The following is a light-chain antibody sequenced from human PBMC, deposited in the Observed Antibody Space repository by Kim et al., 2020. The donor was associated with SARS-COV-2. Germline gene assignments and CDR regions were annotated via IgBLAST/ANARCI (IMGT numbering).Light chain of an antibody. V-gene: IGLV3-19*01. Sequence: SSELTQDPAVSVALGQTVRITCQGDSLRSYYASWYQQKPGQAPVLVIYGKNNRPSVIPDRSSGSSSGNTASLTITGAQAEDEAAYYCNSRDSSGNHLVFG. CDR1: SLRSYY. J-gene: IGLJ2*01. CDR2: GKN. CDR3: NSRDSSGNHLV.